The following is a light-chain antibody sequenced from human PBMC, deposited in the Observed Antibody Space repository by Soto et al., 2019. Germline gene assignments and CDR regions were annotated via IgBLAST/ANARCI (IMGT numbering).Light chain of an antibody. CDR3: HQYGHSPDTDRWT. V-gene: IGKV3-20*01. J-gene: IGKJ1*01. CDR1: QSVRSTP. CDR2: GAP. Sequence: EIVLTQSPGTLSLSPGERASLSCRASQSVRSTPLAWYQQKPDQPPRHLIFGAPSRATGIPDRLSGSGSGTDFTLTLSRLEHEHFAVYFCHQYGHSPDTDRWTFGEGTKVEFK.